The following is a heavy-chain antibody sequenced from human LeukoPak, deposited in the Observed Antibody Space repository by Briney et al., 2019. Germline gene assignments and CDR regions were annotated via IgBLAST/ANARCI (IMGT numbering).Heavy chain of an antibody. CDR3: ARVTVTTVGFDP. D-gene: IGHD4-17*01. Sequence: ASVKASCKASGYTFTSYDINWVRQATGQGLEWMGWMNPNSGNTGYAQKFQGRVTMTRNTSISTAYMELSSLRSEDTAVYYCARVTVTTVGFDPWGQGTLVTVSS. J-gene: IGHJ5*02. CDR1: GYTFTSYD. V-gene: IGHV1-8*01. CDR2: MNPNSGNT.